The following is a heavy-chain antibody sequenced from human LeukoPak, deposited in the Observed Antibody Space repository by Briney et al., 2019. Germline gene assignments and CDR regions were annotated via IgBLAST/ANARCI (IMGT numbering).Heavy chain of an antibody. Sequence: GGSMRVSCAGTGFTSGGDVLHWCGETPGKRLDKVAVIAYDGSRAFYADSVKGRFTISRDNSKNTMSVQMDDLRAEDTAVYYCTRYNNDHFDYWGQGTLVTVSS. CDR2: IAYDGSRA. J-gene: IGHJ4*02. D-gene: IGHD1-14*01. CDR3: TRYNNDHFDY. V-gene: IGHV3-33*01. CDR1: GFTSGGDV.